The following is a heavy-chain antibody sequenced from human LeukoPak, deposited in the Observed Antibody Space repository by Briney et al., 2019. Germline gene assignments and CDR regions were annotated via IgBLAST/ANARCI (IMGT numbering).Heavy chain of an antibody. CDR2: ISAYNGNT. CDR1: VYTFTSYG. V-gene: IGHV1-18*01. D-gene: IGHD2-15*01. J-gene: IGHJ5*02. Sequence: GASVKVSCKASVYTFTSYGISWVRQAPGPGREGMGWISAYNGNTNYAQKLQGRVTMTTDKSTSTAYMELRSLRSDDTAVYYCAREYCSGGSCYWFDPWGQGTLVTVSS. CDR3: AREYCSGGSCYWFDP.